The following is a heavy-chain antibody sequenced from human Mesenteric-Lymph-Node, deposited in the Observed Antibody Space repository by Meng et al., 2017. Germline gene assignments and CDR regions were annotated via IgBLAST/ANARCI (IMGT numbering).Heavy chain of an antibody. CDR2: ISYDGNNK. CDR3: ARGWGVEMTAKRY. CDR1: GFTLRAFT. Sequence: GGSLRLSCAASGFTLRAFTMHWVRQAPGKGLEWMASISYDGNNKYYADSVKGRFAISSDNSKNTLYLQMNSLRVEDAAVYYCARGWGVEMTAKRYWGQGTLVTVSS. D-gene: IGHD5-24*01. J-gene: IGHJ4*02. V-gene: IGHV3-30*09.